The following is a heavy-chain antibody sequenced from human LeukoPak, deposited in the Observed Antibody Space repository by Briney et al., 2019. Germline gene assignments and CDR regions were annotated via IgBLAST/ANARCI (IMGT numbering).Heavy chain of an antibody. V-gene: IGHV3-21*01. J-gene: IGHJ5*02. CDR1: GFTFSSYS. D-gene: IGHD4-23*01. Sequence: GGSLRLSCAASGFTFSSYSMNWVRQAPGKGLEWVSSISSSSSCIFYADSVKDRFTISRDNAKNSLYLQMNSLRAEDTAVYYCARDLALTVGQWFDPWGQGTLVTVSS. CDR3: ARDLALTVGQWFDP. CDR2: ISSSSSCI.